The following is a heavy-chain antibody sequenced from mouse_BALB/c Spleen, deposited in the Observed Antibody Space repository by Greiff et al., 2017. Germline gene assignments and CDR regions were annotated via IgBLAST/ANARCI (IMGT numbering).Heavy chain of an antibody. V-gene: IGHV5-17*02. CDR1: GFTFSSFG. J-gene: IGHJ3*01. CDR3: AGDSSGSFAY. D-gene: IGHD3-2*01. CDR2: ISSGSSTI. Sequence: EVKLMESGGGLVQPGGSRKLSCAASGFTFSSFGMHWVRQAPEKGLEWVAYISSGSSTIYYPDTVTGRFTISRDNAKNTLYLEMSSLRSEDTAMYYCAGDSSGSFAYWGQGTLVTVSA.